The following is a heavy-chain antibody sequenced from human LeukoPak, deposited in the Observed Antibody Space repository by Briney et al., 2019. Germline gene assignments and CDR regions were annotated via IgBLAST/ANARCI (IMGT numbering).Heavy chain of an antibody. V-gene: IGHV1-2*02. D-gene: IGHD6-25*01. CDR2: INPNSGGT. CDR3: ARGLSAAGGAYFDY. J-gene: IGHJ4*02. Sequence: ASVKVSCKASGYTFSGYYIHWVRQAPGQGLEWMGWINPNSGGTNYAQKFQGRVTMTRDTSISTAYMELSSLRSDDTAVYYCARGLSAAGGAYFDYWGQGTLVTVSS. CDR1: GYTFSGYY.